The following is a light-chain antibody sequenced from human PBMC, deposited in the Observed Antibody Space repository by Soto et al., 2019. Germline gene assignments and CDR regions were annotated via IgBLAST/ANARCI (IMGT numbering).Light chain of an antibody. CDR2: AAS. Sequence: IVLTQSPGTLSLSPGERATLSCRASQSVDSKYLAWYQQKPGQAPRILLFAASSRATGIPDRFSGRGSGTDFTLTISRLEPGDFAVYYCQQYGYSFWAFGQGTHVDIK. CDR1: QSVDSKY. CDR3: QQYGYSFWA. J-gene: IGKJ1*01. V-gene: IGKV3-20*01.